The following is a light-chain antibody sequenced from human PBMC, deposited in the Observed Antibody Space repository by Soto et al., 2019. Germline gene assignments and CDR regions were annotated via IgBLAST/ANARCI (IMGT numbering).Light chain of an antibody. V-gene: IGLV1-44*01. Sequence: QSALAQPPSASGTPGQRVTISCSGGSSNIGTNAVNWYQQLPGTAPKLLIYNNNQRPSGVPDRFSGSKSGTSASLAISVLQSEDEADYYCAAWDDSLNGYVFGTGTKVT. CDR2: NNN. CDR3: AAWDDSLNGYV. CDR1: SSNIGTNA. J-gene: IGLJ1*01.